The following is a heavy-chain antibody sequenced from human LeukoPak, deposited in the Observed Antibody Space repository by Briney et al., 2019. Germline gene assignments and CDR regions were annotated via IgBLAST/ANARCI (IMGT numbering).Heavy chain of an antibody. CDR3: ARTHSSFFSFDY. J-gene: IGHJ4*02. Sequence: GGSLRLSCAASGFTFSSYGMHWVRQAPGKGLEWVAVIWYDGSNKYYADSVKGRFTISRDNSKNTLYLQMNSLRAEDTAVYYCARTHSSFFSFDYWGQGTLVTVSS. CDR2: IWYDGSNK. D-gene: IGHD6-6*01. V-gene: IGHV3-33*01. CDR1: GFTFSSYG.